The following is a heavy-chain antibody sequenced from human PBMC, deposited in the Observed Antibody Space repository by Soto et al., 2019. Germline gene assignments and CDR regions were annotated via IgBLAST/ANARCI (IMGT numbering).Heavy chain of an antibody. Sequence: SETLSLTCAVYGGSFSGYYWSWIRQPPGKGLEWIGEINHSGSTNYNPSLKSRVTISVDTSKNQFSLKLSSVTAADTAVYYCARGLRWLQAPFFDYWGQGTLVTVSS. CDR3: ARGLRWLQAPFFDY. V-gene: IGHV4-34*01. CDR1: GGSFSGYY. CDR2: INHSGST. J-gene: IGHJ4*02. D-gene: IGHD5-12*01.